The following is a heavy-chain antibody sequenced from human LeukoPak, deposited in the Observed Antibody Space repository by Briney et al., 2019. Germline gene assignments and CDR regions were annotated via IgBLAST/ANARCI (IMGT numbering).Heavy chain of an antibody. J-gene: IGHJ4*02. Sequence: GGSLRLSCVASGITVSSNYMSWVRQAPGKGLEWVSIIYSGGATFYADSVKGRFIISRENSKNTLWLQMNSLRAEDTAVYYCARLHYDVLTGPFDYWGQGTLVTVSS. CDR1: GITVSSNY. D-gene: IGHD3-9*01. CDR3: ARLHYDVLTGPFDY. V-gene: IGHV3-66*04. CDR2: IYSGGAT.